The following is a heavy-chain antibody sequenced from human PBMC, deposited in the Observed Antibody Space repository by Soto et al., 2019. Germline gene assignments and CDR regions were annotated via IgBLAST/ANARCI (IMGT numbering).Heavy chain of an antibody. CDR2: IYWDDDK. V-gene: IGHV2-5*02. Sequence: QITLKESGPTLVKPTQTLTLTCTFSGFSLSTSGVGVGWIRQPPGKALEWLALIYWDDDKRYSPSLKSRLTIPTDTSKNQVVLTMTNMDPVDTATYYCAHRQGSGSYFAWGQGTLVTVSS. CDR1: GFSLSTSGVG. J-gene: IGHJ5*02. CDR3: AHRQGSGSYFA. D-gene: IGHD3-10*01.